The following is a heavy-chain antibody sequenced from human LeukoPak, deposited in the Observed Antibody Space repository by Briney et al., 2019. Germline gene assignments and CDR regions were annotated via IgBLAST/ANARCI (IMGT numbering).Heavy chain of an antibody. J-gene: IGHJ4*02. CDR3: AREGAYGDSYDY. D-gene: IGHD4-17*01. CDR2: IKQDGSEK. Sequence: PGGSLRLSCAASGFTFGSYWMSWVRQAPGEGLEWVANIKQDGSEKYYVDSVKGRFTISRDNAKNSLYLQMNSLRAEDTAVYYCAREGAYGDSYDYWGQGTLVTVSS. CDR1: GFTFGSYW. V-gene: IGHV3-7*04.